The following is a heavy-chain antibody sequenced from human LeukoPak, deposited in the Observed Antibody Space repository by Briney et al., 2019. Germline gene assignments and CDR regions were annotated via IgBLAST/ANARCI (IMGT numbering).Heavy chain of an antibody. Sequence: GASVKVSCKASGGTFSSYAISWVRQAPGQGLEWMAWISAYNGNTNYAQKLQGRVTMTTDTSTSTGYLELRSLRSDDTAVYYCARDSGGSYYYGMDVWGQGTTVTVSS. CDR2: ISAYNGNT. D-gene: IGHD3-10*01. J-gene: IGHJ6*02. CDR1: GGTFSSYA. CDR3: ARDSGGSYYYGMDV. V-gene: IGHV1-18*01.